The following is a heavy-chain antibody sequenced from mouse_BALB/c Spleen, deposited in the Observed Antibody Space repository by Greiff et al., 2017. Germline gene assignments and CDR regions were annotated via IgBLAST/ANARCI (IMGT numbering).Heavy chain of an antibody. Sequence: VQLQQPGAELVKPGASVKLSCKASGYTFTSYWMHWVKQRPGQGLEWIGEIDPSDSYTNYNQKFKGKATLTVDKSSSTAYMQLSSLTSEDSAVYYCARGGMWLLDYWGQGTTLTVSS. D-gene: IGHD2-2*01. CDR2: IDPSDSYT. V-gene: IGHV1-69*02. J-gene: IGHJ2*01. CDR3: ARGGMWLLDY. CDR1: GYTFTSYW.